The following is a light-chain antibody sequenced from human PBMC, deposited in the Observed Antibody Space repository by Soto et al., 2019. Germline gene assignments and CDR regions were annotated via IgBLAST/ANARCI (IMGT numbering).Light chain of an antibody. CDR2: KAS. CDR3: HQYNSYPWT. Sequence: DIQMTQSPSTLSASVGDRVTITCRASHSINSWLAWYQQKPGKAPKLLIYKASSLESGVPSRFSGSGSGTEFTLTISSLQPDDFATYYCHQYNSYPWTFGQGTKVEIK. V-gene: IGKV1-5*03. CDR1: HSINSW. J-gene: IGKJ1*01.